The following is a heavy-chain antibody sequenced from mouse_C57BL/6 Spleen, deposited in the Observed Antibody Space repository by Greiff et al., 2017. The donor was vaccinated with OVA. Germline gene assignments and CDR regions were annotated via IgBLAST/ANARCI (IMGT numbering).Heavy chain of an antibody. Sequence: EVMLVESGGGLVKPGGSLKLSCAASGFTFSDYGMHWVRQAPEKGLEWVAYISSGSSTIYYADTVKGRFTISRDNAKNTLFLQMTSLRSEDTAMYYCARSPFYYFDYWGQGTTLTVSS. J-gene: IGHJ2*01. V-gene: IGHV5-17*01. CDR2: ISSGSSTI. CDR1: GFTFSDYG. CDR3: ARSPFYYFDY.